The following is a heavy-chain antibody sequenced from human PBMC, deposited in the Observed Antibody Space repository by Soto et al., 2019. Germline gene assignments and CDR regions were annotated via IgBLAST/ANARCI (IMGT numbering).Heavy chain of an antibody. CDR1: GYTFSNYA. J-gene: IGHJ6*03. CDR3: ARGHLAVVPVASWFYYMDV. CDR2: INAGNGNT. D-gene: IGHD2-2*01. Sequence: QVQLVQSGAEVQKPGASVKVPCKASGYTFSNYAVHWVRQAPGQRLEWMGWINAGNGNTRYSQKFQGRVTISRDTSARTLYMELNGLRSEDTAVYFCARGHLAVVPVASWFYYMDVWGNGTTGTVSS. V-gene: IGHV1-3*01.